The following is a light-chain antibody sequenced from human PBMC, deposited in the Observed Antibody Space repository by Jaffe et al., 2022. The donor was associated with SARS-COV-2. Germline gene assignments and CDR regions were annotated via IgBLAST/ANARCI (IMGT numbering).Light chain of an antibody. V-gene: IGKV1D-12*01. J-gene: IGKJ5*01. CDR3: QQAYSFPIT. Sequence: DIQMTQSPSSVSASVGDRVTITCRASQDIYIGVAWYQQKAGKAPKFLIYAASTLQSGVPSRFSGRGSGTDFTLTISSLQPEDFATYYCQQAYSFPITFGQGTRLEIE. CDR2: AAS. CDR1: QDIYIG.